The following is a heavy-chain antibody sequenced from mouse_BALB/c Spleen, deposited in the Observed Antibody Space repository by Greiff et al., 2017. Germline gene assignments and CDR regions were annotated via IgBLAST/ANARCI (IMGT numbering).Heavy chain of an antibody. CDR1: GYTFTSYW. D-gene: IGHD2-1*01. CDR3: ARVDYGNYSFAY. V-gene: IGHV1-7*01. CDR2: INPSTGYT. Sequence: QVQLQQSGAELAKPGASVKMSCKASGYTFTSYWMHWVKQRPGQGLEWIGYINPSTGYTEYNQKFKDKATLTADKSSSTAYMQLSSLTSEDSAVYYCARVDYGNYSFAYWGQGTLVTVSA. J-gene: IGHJ3*01.